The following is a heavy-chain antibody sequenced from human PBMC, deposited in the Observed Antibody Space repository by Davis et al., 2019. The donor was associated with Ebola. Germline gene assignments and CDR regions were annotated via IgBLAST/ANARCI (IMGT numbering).Heavy chain of an antibody. CDR2: IGSSSNYI. V-gene: IGHV3-21*06. Sequence: GESLKISCAASGFTFSSYSMNWVRQAPGKGLEWVSSIGSSSNYIYYADSVKGRFTISRDNAKNSLYLQMNSLRAEDTAVYYCGRGGAPAAIDVWGQGTTVTVSS. J-gene: IGHJ6*02. D-gene: IGHD6-25*01. CDR1: GFTFSSYS. CDR3: GRGGAPAAIDV.